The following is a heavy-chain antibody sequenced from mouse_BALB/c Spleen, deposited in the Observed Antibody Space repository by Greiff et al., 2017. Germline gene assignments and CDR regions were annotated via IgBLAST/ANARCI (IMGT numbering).Heavy chain of an antibody. Sequence: EVKLQESGPGLVKPSQSLSLTCTVTGYSITSDYAWNWIRQFPGNKLEWMGYISYSGSTSYNPSLKSRISITRDTSKNQFFLQLNSVTTEDTATYYCARQGRYYYAMDYWGQGTSVTVSS. J-gene: IGHJ4*01. D-gene: IGHD3-3*01. CDR3: ARQGRYYYAMDY. V-gene: IGHV3-2*02. CDR1: GYSITSDYA. CDR2: ISYSGST.